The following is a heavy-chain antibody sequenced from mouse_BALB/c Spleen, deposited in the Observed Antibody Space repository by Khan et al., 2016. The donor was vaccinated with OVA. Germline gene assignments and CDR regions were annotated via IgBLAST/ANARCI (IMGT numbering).Heavy chain of an antibody. CDR3: ARQPYYHYYIMDY. V-gene: IGHV2-6-1*01. CDR2: IWSDGST. CDR1: GFSLTNYG. D-gene: IGHD2-10*01. J-gene: IGHJ4*01. Sequence: VQLQESGPGLVAPSQSLSITCTISGFSLTNYGVHWVRQPPGKGLEWLVVIWSDGSTSYNSALKSRLIISKDNSKRQVFLKMNSLQTDDTAMYYCARQPYYHYYIMDYWGQGTSVTVSS.